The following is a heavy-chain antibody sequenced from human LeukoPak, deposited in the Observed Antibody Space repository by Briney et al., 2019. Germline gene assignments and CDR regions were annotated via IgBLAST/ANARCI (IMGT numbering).Heavy chain of an antibody. V-gene: IGHV3-9*01. J-gene: IGHJ5*02. CDR2: FIWYRRHI. Sequence: GKSMTLPWAPSGFTFDVYAVHWVRPAPGKGLEWVSGFIWYRRHIGHSDSVKGRLTISRDNAKNSLYLQMNSVRAEDAALYYCAKESGSWFDPWGQGTLVTVSS. CDR1: GFTFDVYA. D-gene: IGHD1-26*01. CDR3: AKESGSWFDP.